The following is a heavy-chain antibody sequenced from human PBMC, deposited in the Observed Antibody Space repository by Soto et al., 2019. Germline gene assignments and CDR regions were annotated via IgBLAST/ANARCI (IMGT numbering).Heavy chain of an antibody. J-gene: IGHJ6*02. V-gene: IGHV3-73*01. Sequence: PVGSLRLSCAGSGFAFSGSTIHWVRQASGKGLEWVGRIRSKANSFATAYAASVKGRFIISRDDSKTTAYLQMNSLKIEDTAVYYCFREHYPSYPGMDVWGHGTTVTVSS. D-gene: IGHD1-26*01. CDR1: GFAFSGST. CDR3: FREHYPSYPGMDV. CDR2: IRSKANSFAT.